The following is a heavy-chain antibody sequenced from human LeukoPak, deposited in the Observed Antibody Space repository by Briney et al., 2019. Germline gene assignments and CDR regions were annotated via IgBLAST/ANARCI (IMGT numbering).Heavy chain of an antibody. J-gene: IGHJ6*04. CDR2: FIPILGTA. CDR3: AGIPVFGVVLHQEPV. D-gene: IGHD3-3*01. CDR1: GYTFTSYG. V-gene: IGHV1-69*10. Sequence: SVKVSCKASGYTFTSYGISWVRQAPGQGLEWMGVFIPILGTANSTQKFQGRVTITADISTNTVYMELSSLRSEDTAVYFCAGIPVFGVVLHQEPVWGKGTTVTVSS.